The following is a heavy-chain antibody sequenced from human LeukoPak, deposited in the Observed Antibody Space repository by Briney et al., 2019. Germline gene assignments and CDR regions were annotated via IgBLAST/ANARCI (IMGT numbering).Heavy chain of an antibody. V-gene: IGHV3-21*01. CDR3: ARESERWLAN. CDR1: GFTFSSYS. Sequence: GGSLRLSCAASGFTFSSYSMNWVRQAPGKGLEWVSSNSSSSSYIYYADSVKGRFTISRDNAKNSLYLQMNSLRAEDTAVYYCARESERWLANWGQGTLVTVSS. J-gene: IGHJ4*02. D-gene: IGHD5-24*01. CDR2: NSSSSSYI.